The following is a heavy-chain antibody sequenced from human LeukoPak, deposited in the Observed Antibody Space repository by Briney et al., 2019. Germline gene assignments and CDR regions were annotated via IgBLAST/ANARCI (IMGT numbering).Heavy chain of an antibody. Sequence: GGSLRLSCAASGXTFSSYAMSWVRQAPGKGLEWVSTISGSGGGTYYADSVKGRFTTSRDNSKNTLFLQMNSLRAEDTAVYYCARSIAAAGGDHFDYWGQGTLVTVSS. CDR2: ISGSGGGT. CDR1: GXTFSSYA. J-gene: IGHJ4*02. CDR3: ARSIAAAGGDHFDY. D-gene: IGHD6-13*01. V-gene: IGHV3-23*01.